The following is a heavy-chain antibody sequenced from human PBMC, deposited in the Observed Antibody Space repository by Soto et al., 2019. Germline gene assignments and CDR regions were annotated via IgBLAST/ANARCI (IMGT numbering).Heavy chain of an antibody. CDR3: AILGRGPPPRSAFDI. CDR2: IYYSGST. Sequence: QLQLQESGPGLVKPSETLSLTCTVSGGSISSSSYYWGWIRQPPGKGLEWIGRIYYSGSTYYNPSLTSRVTISVDTSKNQFSLKLSSVTATDTAVYYCAILGRGPPPRSAFDIWGQGTMVTVSS. CDR1: GGSISSSSYY. J-gene: IGHJ3*02. V-gene: IGHV4-39*01.